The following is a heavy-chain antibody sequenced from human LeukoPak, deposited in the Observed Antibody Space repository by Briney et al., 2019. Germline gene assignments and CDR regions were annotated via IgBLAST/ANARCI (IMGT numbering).Heavy chain of an antibody. J-gene: IGHJ6*02. V-gene: IGHV3-9*01. Sequence: GGSLRLSCAASGFTFDDYAMHWVRQAPGKGLEWVSGISWNSGSIGYADSVKGRFTISRDNAENSVFLQMNSLRAEDTGVYYCARDRRSGYFDYYYGMDVWGQGTTVTVSS. D-gene: IGHD3-3*01. CDR3: ARDRRSGYFDYYYGMDV. CDR1: GFTFDDYA. CDR2: ISWNSGSI.